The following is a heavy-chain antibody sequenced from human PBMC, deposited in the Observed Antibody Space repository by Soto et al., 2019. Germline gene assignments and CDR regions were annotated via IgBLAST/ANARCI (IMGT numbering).Heavy chain of an antibody. Sequence: GGSLRLSCAASGFSFGNYAMSWVRQAPGKGLEWVSGIRGSGGRTDYADSVKGRFTISRGNSKNTLYLQMNSLRAEDAAVYYCAKKHSSGPFDYWGQGTLVTVSS. J-gene: IGHJ4*02. CDR2: IRGSGGRT. D-gene: IGHD6-19*01. CDR3: AKKHSSGPFDY. CDR1: GFSFGNYA. V-gene: IGHV3-23*01.